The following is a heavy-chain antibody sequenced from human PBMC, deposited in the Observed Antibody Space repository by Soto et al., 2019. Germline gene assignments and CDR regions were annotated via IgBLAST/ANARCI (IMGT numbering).Heavy chain of an antibody. V-gene: IGHV2-5*01. CDR1: GFSLTSTGVG. CDR2: TYWNDDD. Sequence: SGPTLVNPTQTLTLTCSFSGFSLTSTGVGGGWFRQPPGKALEWLGLTYWNDDDRYRSSLRSRLTITKDTSKNQVVLTMTNMDPEDTATYYCAHRPGGSGWRYYFDYWGQGXLVTVSS. J-gene: IGHJ4*02. D-gene: IGHD6-19*01. CDR3: AHRPGGSGWRYYFDY.